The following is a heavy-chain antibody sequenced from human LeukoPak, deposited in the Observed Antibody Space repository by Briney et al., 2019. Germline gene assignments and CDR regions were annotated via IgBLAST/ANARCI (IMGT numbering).Heavy chain of an antibody. Sequence: SETLSLTCTVSGGSISSSSYYWGWIRQPPGKGLEWIGSIYYSGSTYYNPSLKSRVTISVDTSKNQFSLKLSSVTAADTAVYYCARVGLAAAGLYYFVYWGQGTLVTVSS. CDR2: IYYSGST. D-gene: IGHD6-13*01. CDR3: ARVGLAAAGLYYFVY. CDR1: GGSISSSSYY. V-gene: IGHV4-39*07. J-gene: IGHJ4*02.